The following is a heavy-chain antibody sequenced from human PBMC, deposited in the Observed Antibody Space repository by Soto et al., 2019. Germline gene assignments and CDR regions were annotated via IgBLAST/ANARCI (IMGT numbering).Heavy chain of an antibody. V-gene: IGHV3-33*02. Sequence: GGSLRLSCAASGYSITIHGMHWGRHAPGKGLEWVAVIWSHGTDQYYADSVRGRFTVSRDTSTNTVFLQMHSLRADDTATYYCGKDIRSGSIDYWGQGT. CDR1: GYSITIHG. J-gene: IGHJ4*02. CDR2: IWSHGTDQ. D-gene: IGHD1-1*01. CDR3: GKDIRSGSIDY.